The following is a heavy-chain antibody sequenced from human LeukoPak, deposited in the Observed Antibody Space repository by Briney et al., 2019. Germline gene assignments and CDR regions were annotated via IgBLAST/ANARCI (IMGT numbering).Heavy chain of an antibody. CDR2: INHSGST. V-gene: IGHV4-34*01. D-gene: IGHD3-3*01. J-gene: IGHJ4*02. CDR3: ARGGVVMSGYSLDY. Sequence: SETLSLTCAVYGGSFSGYYWSWIRQPPGKGREWIGEINHSGSTNHNPSLKSRVTISVDTSKNQFSLKLSSVTAADTAVYYCARGGVVMSGYSLDYWGQGTLVTVSS. CDR1: GGSFSGYY.